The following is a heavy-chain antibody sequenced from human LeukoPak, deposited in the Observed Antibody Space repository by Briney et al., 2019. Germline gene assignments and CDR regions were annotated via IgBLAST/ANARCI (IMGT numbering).Heavy chain of an antibody. CDR1: RFSLSNFW. J-gene: IGHJ4*02. CDR2: INTDGSST. V-gene: IGHV3-74*01. D-gene: IGHD3-10*01. Sequence: GGSLRLSCVASRFSLSNFWMIWVRQAPGKGLVWVSRINTDGSSTSYADSVKGRFTISRDNAKNTLSLQMNSLRAEDTAVYYCARTYYPISYYLDYWGQGTLVTVSS. CDR3: ARTYYPISYYLDY.